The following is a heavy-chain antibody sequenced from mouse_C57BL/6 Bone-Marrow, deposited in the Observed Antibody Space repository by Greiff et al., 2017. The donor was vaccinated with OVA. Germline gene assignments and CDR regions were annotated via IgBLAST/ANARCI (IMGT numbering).Heavy chain of an antibody. CDR3: ARGNSNYVFAY. D-gene: IGHD2-5*01. CDR2: ISYDGSN. V-gene: IGHV3-6*01. Sequence: VQLQQSGPGLVKPSQSLSLTCSVTGYSITSGYYWNWIRQFPGNKLEWMGYISYDGSNNYNPSLKNRISITRDTSKNQFFLKLNSVTTEDTATYYCARGNSNYVFAYWGQGTLVTVSA. J-gene: IGHJ3*01. CDR1: GYSITSGYY.